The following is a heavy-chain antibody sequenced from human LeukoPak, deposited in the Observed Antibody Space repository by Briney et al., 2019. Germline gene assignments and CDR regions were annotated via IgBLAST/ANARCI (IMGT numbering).Heavy chain of an antibody. CDR1: GDRVSSNSAA. Sequence: SQTLSLTCDISGDRVSSNSAAWNWIRQSPSGGLEWLGRTYYRSEWYSDYAVSVKGRIIINADTSKNQFSLQLKSVTPEDTAVYYCAREQDYFDYWGQGTLVTVSS. J-gene: IGHJ4*02. CDR3: AREQDYFDY. V-gene: IGHV6-1*01. CDR2: TYYRSEWYS.